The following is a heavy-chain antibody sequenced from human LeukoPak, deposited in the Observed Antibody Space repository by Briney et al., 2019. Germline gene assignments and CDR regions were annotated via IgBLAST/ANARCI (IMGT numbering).Heavy chain of an antibody. J-gene: IGHJ4*02. CDR3: ARDVCGYCNGGSCCFFDY. CDR1: GGSISSGSYY. V-gene: IGHV4-61*02. CDR2: IYTSGST. D-gene: IGHD2-15*01. Sequence: SETLSLTCTVSGGSISSGSYYWSWIRQPAGKGLEWIGRIYTSGSTNYNPSLKSRVTISVDTSKNQFSLKLSSVTAADTAVYYCARDVCGYCNGGSCCFFDYWGQGTLVTVSS.